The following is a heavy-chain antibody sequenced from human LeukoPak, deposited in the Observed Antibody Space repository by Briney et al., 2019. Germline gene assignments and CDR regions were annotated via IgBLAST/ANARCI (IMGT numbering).Heavy chain of an antibody. CDR3: ARAYYYGSGSYAFDI. CDR1: GGSISSYY. Sequence: SETLSLTCTVSGGSISSYYWSWIRQPPGKGLEGIGYIYYSGSTNYNPSLKSRVTISVDTSKSQFSLKLSSVTAADTAVYYCARAYYYGSGSYAFDIWGQGTMVTVSS. CDR2: IYYSGST. J-gene: IGHJ3*02. D-gene: IGHD3-10*01. V-gene: IGHV4-59*01.